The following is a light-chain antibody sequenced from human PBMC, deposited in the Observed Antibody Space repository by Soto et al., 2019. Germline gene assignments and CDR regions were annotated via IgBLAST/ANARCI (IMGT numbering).Light chain of an antibody. CDR3: QHYNSYSEA. CDR1: QTIGKY. V-gene: IGKV1-5*01. Sequence: DIQMTQSPSSLSATVGYRVTITCRASQTIGKYLNWYQQQPGKVPKLLIYDASYLKSGVPSRFSGSGSGTEFTLTISSLQPDDFATYYCQHYNSYSEAFGQGTKVDIK. J-gene: IGKJ1*01. CDR2: DAS.